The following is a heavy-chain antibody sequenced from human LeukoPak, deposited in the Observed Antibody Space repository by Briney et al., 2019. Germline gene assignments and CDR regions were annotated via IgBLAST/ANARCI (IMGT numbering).Heavy chain of an antibody. Sequence: SETLSLTCTVSGGSISSSIYYWGWIRQPPGKGLEWIGTTYYSGSTYYNPSLKSRVTISVDTSKRQFSLKLSSVTAADTAVYYSARHPTATTPNYFYYMDVWGKGTTVTVSS. CDR3: ARHPTATTPNYFYYMDV. CDR2: TYYSGST. V-gene: IGHV4-39*01. CDR1: GGSISSSIYY. D-gene: IGHD1-7*01. J-gene: IGHJ6*03.